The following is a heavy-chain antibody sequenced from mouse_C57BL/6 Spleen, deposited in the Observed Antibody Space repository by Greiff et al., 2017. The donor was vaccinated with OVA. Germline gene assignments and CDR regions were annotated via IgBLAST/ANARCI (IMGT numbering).Heavy chain of an antibody. CDR1: GYTFTEYT. Sequence: VQLQQSGAELVKPGASVKLSCTASGYTFTEYTIPWVQQRSGQGLEWIGWFYPGGGSIKYTEKFKDKATLTADKSSSTVYMERSRLTSEDSAVYVCARHEVDDYEADYWGQGTTLTVSS. CDR2: FYPGGGSI. J-gene: IGHJ2*01. D-gene: IGHD2-4*01. CDR3: ARHEVDDYEADY. V-gene: IGHV1-62-2*01.